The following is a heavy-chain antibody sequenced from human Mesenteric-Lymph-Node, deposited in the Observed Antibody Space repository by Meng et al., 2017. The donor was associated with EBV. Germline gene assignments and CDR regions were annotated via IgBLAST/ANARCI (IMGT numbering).Heavy chain of an antibody. D-gene: IGHD6-25*01. CDR3: ARSAPAPDY. Sequence: EVQLGESGGGLVQPGGSLSLSCAASGFTFNTYWMHWVRQAPGKGLVWVSRINSDGSSTFYADSVKGRFTISRDDAKNTLYLQMNSLRAEDTAVYYCARSAPAPDYWGQGTLVTVSS. J-gene: IGHJ4*02. V-gene: IGHV3-74*01. CDR1: GFTFNTYW. CDR2: INSDGSST.